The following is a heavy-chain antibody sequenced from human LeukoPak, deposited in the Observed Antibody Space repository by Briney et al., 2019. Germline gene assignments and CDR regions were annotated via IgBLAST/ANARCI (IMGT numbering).Heavy chain of an antibody. CDR2: IETSGSPI. D-gene: IGHD3-3*01. J-gene: IGHJ4*02. V-gene: IGHV3-48*03. CDR1: GFTFSSYE. Sequence: GRSLRLSCEASGFTFSSYEMNWVRQAPGKGLEWISYIETSGSPIYYADSVKGRFTISRDNAKYSLYLQMNSLRVEDTAVYYCARVGDFWTYWGQGTLVTVSS. CDR3: ARVGDFWTY.